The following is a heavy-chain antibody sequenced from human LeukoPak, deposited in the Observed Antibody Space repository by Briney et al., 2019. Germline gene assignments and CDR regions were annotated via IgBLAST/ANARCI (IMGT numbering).Heavy chain of an antibody. Sequence: PGGSLRLSCAASGFTFSNAWMSWVRQAPGKGLEWVAFIRYDGSDKYYADSVKGRFTISRDSSKNTLYLQMNSLRTGDTAVYYCAKDFGTYSYYYMDVWGKGTTVTISS. V-gene: IGHV3-30*02. J-gene: IGHJ6*03. CDR1: GFTFSNAW. CDR2: IRYDGSDK. CDR3: AKDFGTYSYYYMDV. D-gene: IGHD3-3*01.